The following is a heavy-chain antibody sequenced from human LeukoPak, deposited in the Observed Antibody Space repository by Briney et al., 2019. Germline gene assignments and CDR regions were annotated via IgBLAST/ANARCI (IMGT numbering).Heavy chain of an antibody. Sequence: PSQTLSLTCTVSGGSISSGGYYWSWIRQHPGKGLEWIGYIYYSGSTYYNPSLKGRVTISVDTSKNQFSLKLSSVTAADTAVYYCARDPGAANGENAFDIWGQGTMVTVSS. CDR2: IYYSGST. CDR1: GGSISSGGYY. CDR3: ARDPGAANGENAFDI. D-gene: IGHD1-26*01. J-gene: IGHJ3*02. V-gene: IGHV4-31*03.